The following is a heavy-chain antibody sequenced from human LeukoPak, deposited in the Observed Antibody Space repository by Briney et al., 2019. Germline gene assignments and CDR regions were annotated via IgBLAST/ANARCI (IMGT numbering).Heavy chain of an antibody. CDR2: IYPGDSDT. J-gene: IGHJ4*02. CDR1: GYNFTSYW. CDR3: ARGGRATSFFDY. V-gene: IGHV5-51*01. D-gene: IGHD2-15*01. Sequence: GESLQISGKGSGYNFTSYWIGWAGPLPGKGVEWMGNIYPGDSDTRYSPSFQGQVTISADKSISTAYLQWSSLKASDTAMYYCARGGRATSFFDYWGQGTLVTVSS.